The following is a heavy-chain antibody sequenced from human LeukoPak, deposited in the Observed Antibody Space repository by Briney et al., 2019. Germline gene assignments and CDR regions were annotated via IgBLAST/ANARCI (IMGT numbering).Heavy chain of an antibody. CDR3: ARGQIMRQLAWLDY. Sequence: SVKVSCKASGGTFSSYAISWVRQAPGQGLEWMGGIIPNFGTANYAQKFQGRVTITADESTSTAYMELSSLRSEDAAVYYCARGQIMRQLAWLDYWGQGTLVSVSS. J-gene: IGHJ4*02. CDR2: IIPNFGTA. CDR1: GGTFSSYA. V-gene: IGHV1-69*01. D-gene: IGHD3-16*01.